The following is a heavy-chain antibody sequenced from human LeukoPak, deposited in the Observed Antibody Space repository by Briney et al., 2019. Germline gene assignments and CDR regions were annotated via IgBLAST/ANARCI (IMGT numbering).Heavy chain of an antibody. J-gene: IGHJ4*02. CDR1: GVSISTDY. CDR3: ARDAGATAY. Sequence: SETLSLTCTVSGVSISTDYWTWVRQPPGKGLEWIGYIHYSGSTSYNPSFKSRVTISVDTSKNQFSLKLTSVTSADTAVYYCARDAGATAYWGQGALVTVSS. D-gene: IGHD4/OR15-4a*01. CDR2: IHYSGST. V-gene: IGHV4-59*01.